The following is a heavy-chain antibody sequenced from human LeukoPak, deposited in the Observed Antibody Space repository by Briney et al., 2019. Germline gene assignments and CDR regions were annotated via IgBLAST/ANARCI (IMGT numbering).Heavy chain of an antibody. CDR3: ARASTQYDILTGYNWFDP. CDR1: GFTFSDYY. Sequence: GGSLRLSCAASGFTFSDYYMSWIRQAPGKGLEWVSYISSSGSTIYYADSVKGRFTISRDNAKNPLYLQMNSLRAEDTAVYYCARASTQYDILTGYNWFDPWGQGTLVTVSS. V-gene: IGHV3-11*04. CDR2: ISSSGSTI. J-gene: IGHJ5*02. D-gene: IGHD3-9*01.